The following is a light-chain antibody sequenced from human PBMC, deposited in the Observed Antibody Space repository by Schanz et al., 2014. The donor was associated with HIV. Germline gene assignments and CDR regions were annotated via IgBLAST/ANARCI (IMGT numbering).Light chain of an antibody. J-gene: IGLJ1*01. Sequence: QSVLTQPPSASGTPGQRVTISCSGSSPNIGSNTVNWYQQLPGTAPKLLIHNNDQRPSGVPDRFSGSKSGNTASLTISGLQAEDEADYYCCSYTTTSTYVFGAGTKLTVL. CDR3: CSYTTTSTYV. CDR1: SPNIGSNT. V-gene: IGLV1-44*01. CDR2: NND.